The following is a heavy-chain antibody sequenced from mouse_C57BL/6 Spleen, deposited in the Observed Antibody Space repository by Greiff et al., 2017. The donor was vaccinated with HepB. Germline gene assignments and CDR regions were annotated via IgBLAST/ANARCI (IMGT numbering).Heavy chain of an antibody. CDR2: IYWDDDK. CDR1: GFSLSTSGMG. CDR3: ARTYGSPFAY. Sequence: VMLVESGPGILQSSQTLSLTCSFSGFSLSTSGMGVSWIRQPSGKGLEWLAHIYWDDDKRYNPSLKSRLTISKDTSRNQVFLKITSVDTADTATYYCARTYGSPFAYWGQGTLVTVSA. D-gene: IGHD1-1*01. J-gene: IGHJ3*01. V-gene: IGHV8-12*01.